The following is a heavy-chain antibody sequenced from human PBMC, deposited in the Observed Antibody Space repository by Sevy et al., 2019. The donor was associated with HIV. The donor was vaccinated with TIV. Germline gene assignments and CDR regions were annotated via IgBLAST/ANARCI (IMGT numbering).Heavy chain of an antibody. CDR1: GGSISSGAYY. CDR2: IYYSGST. Sequence: SETLSLTCTVSGGSISSGAYYWSWIRQPPGKGLEWIGYIYYSGSTYYNPSLKSRVTISVDTSKNQFSLKLSSVTAADTAVYYCARDSGSGSYSDYWGQGTLVTVSS. V-gene: IGHV4-30-4*01. CDR3: ARDSGSGSYSDY. J-gene: IGHJ4*02. D-gene: IGHD3-10*01.